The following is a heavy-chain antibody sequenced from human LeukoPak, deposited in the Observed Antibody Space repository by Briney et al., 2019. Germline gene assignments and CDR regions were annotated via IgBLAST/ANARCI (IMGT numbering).Heavy chain of an antibody. J-gene: IGHJ6*02. CDR2: IYSGGNT. CDR3: ARTPMFYFYGMDV. V-gene: IGHV3-66*01. D-gene: IGHD2-15*01. CDR1: GFTVSSNY. Sequence: GGSLRLSCAASGFTVSSNYMNWVRQAPGKGLEWVSVIYSGGNTYYADSVKGRFTISRDNSKNTLYLQMNSLRAEDTAVYYCARTPMFYFYGMDVWGRGTTVTVSS.